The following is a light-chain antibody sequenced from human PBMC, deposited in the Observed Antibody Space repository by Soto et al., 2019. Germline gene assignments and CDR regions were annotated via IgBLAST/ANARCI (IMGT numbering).Light chain of an antibody. CDR1: QSSRSW. CDR2: GAS. Sequence: DIQMTQSPSTLSASIGDRVTMTCRASQSSRSWLAWYQQKPGKAPKLLIYGASSLETGAPSRFSGSGSGTEFTLSISNLQPDDFATYYCQQYYIFVTFGQGTKVDIK. CDR3: QQYYIFVT. V-gene: IGKV1-5*01. J-gene: IGKJ1*01.